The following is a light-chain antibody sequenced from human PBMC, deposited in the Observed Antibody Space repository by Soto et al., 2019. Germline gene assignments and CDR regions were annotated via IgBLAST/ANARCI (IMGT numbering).Light chain of an antibody. V-gene: IGKV3-20*01. CDR2: GAS. Sequence: EIVLTQSPGTLSLSPGERATLSCRASQSVSSSYLAWYQQKPGQAPRLLIYGASSRATGIPDRFSGSGSGPAFTLTISRLEPEDFAVYYCRQYGNSPYTFGQGTKLEIK. CDR3: RQYGNSPYT. CDR1: QSVSSSY. J-gene: IGKJ2*01.